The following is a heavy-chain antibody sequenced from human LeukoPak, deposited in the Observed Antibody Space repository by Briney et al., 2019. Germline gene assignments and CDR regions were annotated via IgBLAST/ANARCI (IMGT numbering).Heavy chain of an antibody. CDR1: GYSISSGYS. CDR3: ASGSPFYGMDV. J-gene: IGHJ6*02. D-gene: IGHD6-25*01. Sequence: PSETLSLTCTVSGYSISSGYSWGWIRQPPGKGLEWIGTIYHSGNTYYSPSLKSRVTISVDTSQNQFSLKLSSVTAADTAVYYCASGSPFYGMDVWGQGTTVTVSS. CDR2: IYHSGNT. V-gene: IGHV4-38-2*02.